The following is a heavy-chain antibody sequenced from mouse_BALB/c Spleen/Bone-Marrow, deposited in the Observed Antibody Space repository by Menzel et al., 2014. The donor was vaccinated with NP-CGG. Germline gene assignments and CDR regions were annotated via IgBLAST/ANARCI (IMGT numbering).Heavy chain of an antibody. J-gene: IGHJ3*01. CDR2: ILPVSYST. V-gene: IGHV1-9*01. CDR3: ARRGGCPWFAY. D-gene: IGHD1-1*02. CDR1: GYTFSNYW. Sequence: VQLVESGAELMKPGASVKISCKATGYTFSNYWIEWVKQSHGQGLEWIGEILPVSYSTNYNEKLKGKATFTADTSSNTAYMQISSLTSEDSAVYYCARRGGCPWFAYWGHGTLVTVSA.